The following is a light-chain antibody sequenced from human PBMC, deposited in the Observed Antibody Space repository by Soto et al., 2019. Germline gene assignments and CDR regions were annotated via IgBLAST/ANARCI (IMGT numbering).Light chain of an antibody. J-gene: IGKJ3*01. CDR3: QQSYTTPFT. CDR1: QTITTF. CDR2: AAS. Sequence: DIPMTQSPSSLSASVGDRVTITCRANQTITTFLNWYQHKPGKAPALLIYAASYLQRGVPSRFSASGSGTEFTLTVSSLEPEDFSTYYCQQSYTTPFTFGPGTQVVFK. V-gene: IGKV1-39*01.